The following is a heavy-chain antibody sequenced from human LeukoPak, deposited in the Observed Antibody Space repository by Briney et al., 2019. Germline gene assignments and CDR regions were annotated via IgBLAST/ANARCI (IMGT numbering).Heavy chain of an antibody. CDR1: GFTFSDYY. CDR2: ISSSGSTI. D-gene: IGHD3-10*01. CDR3: ARDALLWFGDSWGYFDY. Sequence: KSGGSLRLSCAASGFTFSDYYMSWIRQAPGKGLEWVSYISSSGSTIYYADSVKGRFTISSDNAKHSLYLQMNSLRAEDTAVYYCARDALLWFGDSWGYFDYWGQGTLVTVSS. J-gene: IGHJ4*02. V-gene: IGHV3-11*01.